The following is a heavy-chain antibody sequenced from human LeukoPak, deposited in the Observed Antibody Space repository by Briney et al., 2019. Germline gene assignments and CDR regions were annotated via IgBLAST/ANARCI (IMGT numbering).Heavy chain of an antibody. D-gene: IGHD6-13*01. CDR1: GFTFSSYS. Sequence: PGGSLRLSCAASGFTFSSYSMNWVRQAPGKGLEWVSSISSSSSYIYYADSVKGRFTISRDNAKNSLYLQMNSLRAEDTAVYYCARGMGSSSWYSDYWGQGTLVTVSS. V-gene: IGHV3-21*01. J-gene: IGHJ4*02. CDR3: ARGMGSSSWYSDY. CDR2: ISSSSSYI.